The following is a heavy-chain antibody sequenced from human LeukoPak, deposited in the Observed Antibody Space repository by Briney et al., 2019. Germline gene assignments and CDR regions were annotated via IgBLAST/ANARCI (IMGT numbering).Heavy chain of an antibody. Sequence: SETLSLTCTVYGGSISSYYWSWIRQPPGKGLEWIGYIHYSGSTNYNPSLKSRVTISVDTSKNKFSLKLSSVTAADTAVYYCAREGLDYYDSSGSENWFDPWGQGTLVTVSS. J-gene: IGHJ5*02. D-gene: IGHD3-22*01. V-gene: IGHV4-59*01. CDR2: IHYSGST. CDR3: AREGLDYYDSSGSENWFDP. CDR1: GGSISSYY.